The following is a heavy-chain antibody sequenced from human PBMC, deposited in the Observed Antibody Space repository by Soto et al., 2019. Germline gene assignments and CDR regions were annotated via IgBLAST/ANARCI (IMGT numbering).Heavy chain of an antibody. CDR3: ARDRGAVLVKDFDY. V-gene: IGHV1-18*01. Sequence: QVQLVQSGAEVKKPGASVKVSCKASGYTFTSYGISWVRQAPGPGLEWMGWISAYDGNTNYAHKLQGRVTMTTDTSASSAYMELRSLRTDDTAVYYWARDRGAVLVKDFDYWGQGTLVTVSS. J-gene: IGHJ4*02. CDR2: ISAYDGNT. D-gene: IGHD3-10*01. CDR1: GYTFTSYG.